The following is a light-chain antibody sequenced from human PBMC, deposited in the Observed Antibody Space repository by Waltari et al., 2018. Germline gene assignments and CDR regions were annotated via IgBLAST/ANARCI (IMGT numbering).Light chain of an antibody. J-gene: IGKJ1*01. CDR2: DAS. CDR3: QQYGGLPWT. CDR1: ESVSVDY. Sequence: ENVLTQSPGTLSLSPGGSATLSCRASESVSVDYLAWYQQKAGQAPRLLIYDASTRATGVPDRFSGSGSGTDFTLTISRLEPEDFAVYYCQQYGGLPWTFGQGTKVDIK. V-gene: IGKV3-20*01.